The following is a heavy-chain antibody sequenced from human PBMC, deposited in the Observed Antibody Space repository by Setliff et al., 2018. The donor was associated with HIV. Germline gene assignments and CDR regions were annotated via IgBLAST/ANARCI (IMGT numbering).Heavy chain of an antibody. D-gene: IGHD6-19*01. Sequence: SETLSLTCAASGYSINSGFSRAWIRQPPGQGPQWIGSIYQSGSIYYNPSLQSRVTMSVDSSKNQFSLNLLSVTAADTAVYYCARPRRVRSRAWYWFDIWGQGTLVTVSS. CDR3: ARPRRVRSRAWYWFDI. V-gene: IGHV4-38-2*01. CDR2: IYQSGSI. CDR1: GYSINSGFS. J-gene: IGHJ5*02.